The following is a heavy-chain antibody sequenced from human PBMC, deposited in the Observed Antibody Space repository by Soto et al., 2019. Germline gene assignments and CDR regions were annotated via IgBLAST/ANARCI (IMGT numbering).Heavy chain of an antibody. CDR3: TRECSAAYYYYGMDA. CDR2: INTHNGNT. D-gene: IGHD3-9*01. Sequence: ASVKVSCKASGYTFTTYGISWVLQAPGQGLEWMGWINTHNGNTNYAQNLQGRVIMTADTSTSTAYMELRSLRSDDTAVYYCTRECSAAYYYYGMDASGRRTTVTVSS. V-gene: IGHV1-18*01. CDR1: GYTFTTYG. J-gene: IGHJ6*02.